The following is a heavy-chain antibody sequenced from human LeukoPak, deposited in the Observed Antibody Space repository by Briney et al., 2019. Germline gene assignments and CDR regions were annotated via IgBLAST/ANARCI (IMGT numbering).Heavy chain of an antibody. V-gene: IGHV4-59*01. CDR3: ARPRYCSSTSCSSFGY. Sequence: SETLSLTCTVSGGSISSYYWSWIRQPPGKGLEWIGYIYYSGSTNYNPSLKSRVTISVDTSKNQFSLKLSSVAAADTAVYYCARPRYCSSTSCSSFGYWGQGTLVTVSS. CDR2: IYYSGST. J-gene: IGHJ4*02. CDR1: GGSISSYY. D-gene: IGHD2-2*01.